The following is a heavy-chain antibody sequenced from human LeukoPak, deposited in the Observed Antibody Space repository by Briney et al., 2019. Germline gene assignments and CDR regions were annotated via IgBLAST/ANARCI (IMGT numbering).Heavy chain of an antibody. CDR1: GYTFTSYD. Sequence: ASVKVSCKASGYTFTSYDINWVRQATGQGLEWMGWMNPNSGNTGYAQKFQGRVTITRNTSISTAYMELSSLRSEDTAVYYCARSTVTTGRYYYMDVWGKGTTVTISS. CDR3: ARSTVTTGRYYYMDV. CDR2: MNPNSGNT. J-gene: IGHJ6*03. V-gene: IGHV1-8*03. D-gene: IGHD4-17*01.